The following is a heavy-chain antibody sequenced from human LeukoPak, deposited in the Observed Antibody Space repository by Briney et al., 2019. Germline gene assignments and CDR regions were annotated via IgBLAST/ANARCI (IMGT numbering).Heavy chain of an antibody. CDR3: ARVDTVNYYYYMDV. CDR1: GYTFTTYG. J-gene: IGHJ6*03. CDR2: ISAYNGNT. D-gene: IGHD4-17*01. Sequence: GASVKVSCKASGYTFTTYGISWVRQAPGQGLEWMGWISAYNGNTNYAQSRQDRVTMTTDTATSTVYMELSSLTLDDTAVYYCARVDTVNYYYYMDVWGKGTPVTVSS. V-gene: IGHV1-18*01.